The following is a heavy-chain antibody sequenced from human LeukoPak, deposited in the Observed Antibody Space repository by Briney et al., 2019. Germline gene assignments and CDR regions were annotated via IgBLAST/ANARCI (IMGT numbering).Heavy chain of an antibody. V-gene: IGHV3-23*01. D-gene: IGHD1-20*01. CDR3: AKDRVITTSKVSNSFDP. CDR1: GFTVSSNY. J-gene: IGHJ5*02. Sequence: GGSLRLSCAASGFTVSSNYMSWVRQAPGKGMEWVSAISGSGGSTYYADSVKGRFTISRDNSKNTLYLQMNSLRAEDTAVYYCAKDRVITTSKVSNSFDPWGQGTLVTVPS. CDR2: ISGSGGST.